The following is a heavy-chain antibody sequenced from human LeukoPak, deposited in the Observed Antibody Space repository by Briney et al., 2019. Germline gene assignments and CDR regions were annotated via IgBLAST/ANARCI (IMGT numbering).Heavy chain of an antibody. D-gene: IGHD5-18*01. Sequence: PGGSLRLSCAASGFTFSSNAMSWVRQAPGKGLEWVSAISGSGGSTYSADSVKGRFTISRDNAKNSLYLQMNSLRAEDTAVYYCARDRSAAMGVTDYWGQGTLVTVSS. CDR1: GFTFSSNA. CDR3: ARDRSAAMGVTDY. J-gene: IGHJ4*02. CDR2: ISGSGGST. V-gene: IGHV3-23*01.